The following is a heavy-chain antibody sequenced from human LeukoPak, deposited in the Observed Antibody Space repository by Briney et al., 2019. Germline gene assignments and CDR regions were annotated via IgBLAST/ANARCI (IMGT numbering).Heavy chain of an antibody. V-gene: IGHV4-61*02. CDR2: IDTSGST. J-gene: IGHJ4*02. D-gene: IGHD2-8*02. CDR1: GGSISSVNYQ. Sequence: SETLSLTCTVSGGSISSVNYQWTWLRLPARKGLEWIGRIDTSGSTNNNPSLKSRVTISVDTSKNQFSLKLSSVTAADTAVYYCAKGTGGTFYYFDYWGQGTLVTVSS. CDR3: AKGTGGTFYYFDY.